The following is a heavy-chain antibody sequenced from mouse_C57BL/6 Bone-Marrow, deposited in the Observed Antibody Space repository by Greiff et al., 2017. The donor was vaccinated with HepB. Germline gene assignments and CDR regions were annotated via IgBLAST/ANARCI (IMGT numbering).Heavy chain of an antibody. V-gene: IGHV1-18*01. CDR1: GYTFTDYN. D-gene: IGHD2-3*01. Sequence: DVQLQESGPELVKPGASVKIPCKASGYTFTDYNMDWVKQSHGKSLEWIGDINPNNGGTIYNQKFKGKATLTVDKSSSTAYMELRSLTSEDTAVYYCARDGYTGCAYWGQGTLVTVSA. CDR3: ARDGYTGCAY. CDR2: INPNNGGT. J-gene: IGHJ3*01.